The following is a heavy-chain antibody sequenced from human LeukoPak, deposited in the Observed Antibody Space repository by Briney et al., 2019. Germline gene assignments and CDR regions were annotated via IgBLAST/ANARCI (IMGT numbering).Heavy chain of an antibody. CDR1: GGSISSGDYY. CDR3: ARVAYYYDSAGFYLNYYYGMDV. V-gene: IGHV4-30-4*01. D-gene: IGHD3-22*01. J-gene: IGHJ6*02. Sequence: SQTLSLTCTVSGGSISSGDYYWSWIRQPPGKGLEWIGYIYYSGSTYYNPSLKSRVTISVDTSKNQFSLKLSSVTAADTAVYYCARVAYYYDSAGFYLNYYYGMDVWGQGTTVTASS. CDR2: IYYSGST.